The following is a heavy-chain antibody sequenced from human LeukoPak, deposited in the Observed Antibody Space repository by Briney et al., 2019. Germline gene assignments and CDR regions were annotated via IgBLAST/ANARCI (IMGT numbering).Heavy chain of an antibody. Sequence: SETLSLTCAVYGGSFSGYYWSCIRQPPGKGLEWIGEINHSGSTNYTPSLKSRVTISLDTSKNHFSLKLSSVTAADTAVYYCARLRKYNWNYAFLSEGRNDAFDIWGQGTMVTVSS. CDR3: ARLRKYNWNYAFLSEGRNDAFDI. V-gene: IGHV4-34*01. CDR1: GGSFSGYY. CDR2: INHSGST. J-gene: IGHJ3*02. D-gene: IGHD1-7*01.